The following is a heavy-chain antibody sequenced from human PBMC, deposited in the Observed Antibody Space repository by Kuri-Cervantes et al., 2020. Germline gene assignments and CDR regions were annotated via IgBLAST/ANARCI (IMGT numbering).Heavy chain of an antibody. J-gene: IGHJ4*02. CDR3: ARDGYFESFIDY. D-gene: IGHD3-9*01. Sequence: SETLSLTCTVSGGSISSGGYYWSWIRQPPGKGLEWIGYIYYSGSTYYNPSLKSRVTISVDTSKNQFSLKLSSVTAADTAVYYCARDGYFESFIDYWGQGTLVTVSP. CDR1: GGSISSGGYY. V-gene: IGHV4-30-4*01. CDR2: IYYSGST.